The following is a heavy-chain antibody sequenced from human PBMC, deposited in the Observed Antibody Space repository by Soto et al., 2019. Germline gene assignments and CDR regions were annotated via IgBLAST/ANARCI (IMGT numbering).Heavy chain of an antibody. CDR2: ISNDGGKT. Sequence: QVHLVESGGGVVQPGTSLRLSCAASGFTFNVYSMHWVRQAPGKGLDWVAMISNDGGKTNYAESVQGRFTISRDNSQNTLHLHMNSLRSDDTAVYYCARGRGQISPLFDQWGQGSLVTVSS. V-gene: IGHV3-30-3*01. CDR3: ARGRGQISPLFDQ. CDR1: GFTFNVYS. J-gene: IGHJ4*02.